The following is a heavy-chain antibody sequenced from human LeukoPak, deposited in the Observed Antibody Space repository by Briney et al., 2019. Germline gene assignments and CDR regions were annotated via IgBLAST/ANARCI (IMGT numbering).Heavy chain of an antibody. J-gene: IGHJ5*02. CDR2: SISKTEGGTT. D-gene: IGHD4-17*01. Sequence: GGSLRLSCAASGFTFSNAWMIWVRQAPGKGLEWVGRSISKTEGGTTDYAAPVKGRFTISRDDSKNTLYLQMNSLKTEDTAVYYCTTDSNYGDSNWFDPWGQGTLVTVSS. CDR1: GFTFSNAW. V-gene: IGHV3-15*01. CDR3: TTDSNYGDSNWFDP.